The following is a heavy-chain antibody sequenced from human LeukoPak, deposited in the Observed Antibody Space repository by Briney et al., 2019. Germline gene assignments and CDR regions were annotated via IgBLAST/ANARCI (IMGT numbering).Heavy chain of an antibody. CDR1: GFTFSSYG. V-gene: IGHV3-30*02. D-gene: IGHD4-17*01. CDR2: IRYDGSNK. CDR3: ARDVLGDYDY. J-gene: IGHJ4*02. Sequence: PGGSLRLSCAASGFTFSSYGMHWVRQAPGKGLEWVAFIRYDGSNKYYADSVKGRFTISRDNSKNTLYLQMNSLRTEDTAVYYCARDVLGDYDYWGQGTLVSVSS.